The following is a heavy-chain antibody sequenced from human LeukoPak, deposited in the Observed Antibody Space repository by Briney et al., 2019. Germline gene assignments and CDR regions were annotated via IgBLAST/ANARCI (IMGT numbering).Heavy chain of an antibody. V-gene: IGHV3-33*06. CDR3: VKTNHRYEGGWFTYEY. CDR2: IWPDGSKQ. Sequence: HPGRSLRLSCAASGFTFSSYGLEWVRQFPGGGLEWVALIWPDGSKQFYADSVKGRFTISRDDSKSMVYLQMSSLRAEDTALYYCVKTNHRYEGGWFTYEYWGQGALVTASS. J-gene: IGHJ4*02. CDR1: GFTFSSYG. D-gene: IGHD6-19*01.